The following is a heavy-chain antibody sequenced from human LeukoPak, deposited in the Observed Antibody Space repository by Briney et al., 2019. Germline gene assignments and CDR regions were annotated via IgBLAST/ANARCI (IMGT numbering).Heavy chain of an antibody. V-gene: IGHV3-7*03. J-gene: IGHJ3*02. CDR2: IKQDGSEK. D-gene: IGHD3-9*01. CDR1: GFTFSSYW. Sequence: GGSLRLSCAASGFTFSSYWMSWVRQAPGKGLEWVANIKQDGSEKYYVDSVKGRFTISRDNAKNSLYLQMNSLRAEDTAVYYCAREYYDTLTGYIGVAFDIWGQGTMVTVSS. CDR3: AREYYDTLTGYIGVAFDI.